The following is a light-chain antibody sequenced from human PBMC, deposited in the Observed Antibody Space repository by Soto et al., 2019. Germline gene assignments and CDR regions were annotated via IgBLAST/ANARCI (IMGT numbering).Light chain of an antibody. CDR2: ATS. Sequence: DVQMTQSPSSLSAFVGDRVTITCRASQGIAPYLAWFQQKPGKVPKLLIYATSTLQSGVPSRFSGSGSGTDFTLSINSLQNGDVGTYYCQKYNRAPLTFGGGTKVEIK. CDR1: QGIAPY. CDR3: QKYNRAPLT. V-gene: IGKV1-27*01. J-gene: IGKJ4*01.